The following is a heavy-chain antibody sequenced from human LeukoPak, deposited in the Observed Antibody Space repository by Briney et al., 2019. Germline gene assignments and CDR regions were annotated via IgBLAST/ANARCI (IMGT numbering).Heavy chain of an antibody. V-gene: IGHV4-59*01. CDR2: IYYSGST. Sequence: SETLSLTCTVSGGSISSYYWSWIRQPPGKGLEWIGYIYYSGSTNYNPSLKSRVTISVDTSKNQFSLKLSSVTAADTAVYYCASHDYGDYWYLDLWGRGTLVTVSS. J-gene: IGHJ2*01. CDR3: ASHDYGDYWYLDL. CDR1: GGSISSYY. D-gene: IGHD4-17*01.